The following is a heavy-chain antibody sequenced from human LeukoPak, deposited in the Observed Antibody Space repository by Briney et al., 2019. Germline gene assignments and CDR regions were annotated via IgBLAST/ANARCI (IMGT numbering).Heavy chain of an antibody. CDR1: GFTFSSYG. J-gene: IGHJ5*02. V-gene: IGHV3-30*02. D-gene: IGHD1-1*01. Sequence: GGSLRLSCAASGFTFSSYGMHWVRQAPGKGLEWVAFIRYDGSNKYYADSVKGRFTISRDNSKNTLYLQMNSLRAEDTAVYYCAKDPGTTGTTGDNWFDPWGQGTLVTVSS. CDR2: IRYDGSNK. CDR3: AKDPGTTGTTGDNWFDP.